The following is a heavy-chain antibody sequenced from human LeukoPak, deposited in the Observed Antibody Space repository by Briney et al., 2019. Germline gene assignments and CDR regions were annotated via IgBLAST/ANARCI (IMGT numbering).Heavy chain of an antibody. CDR3: ARDGGEYYYDNSDYWGNFDY. CDR1: GFTFSSYA. V-gene: IGHV3-30*04. J-gene: IGHJ4*02. D-gene: IGHD3-22*01. CDR2: ISYDGSNK. Sequence: GGSLRLSCAASGFTFSSYAMHWVRQAPGKGLEWVAVISYDGSNKYYADSVKGRFTISRDNAKNSLFLQMNSLRAEDTAVYYCARDGGEYYYDNSDYWGNFDYWGQGTLVTVSS.